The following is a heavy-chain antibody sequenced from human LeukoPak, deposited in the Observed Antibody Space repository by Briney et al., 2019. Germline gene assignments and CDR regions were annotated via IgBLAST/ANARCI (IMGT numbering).Heavy chain of an antibody. CDR3: AKGRGGTCAGGCYSRVFDF. D-gene: IGHD2-21*02. CDR2: IDIGSTYI. Sequence: GGSLRLSCVASGFTFSSYSMNWVRQAPGKGLEWVSSIDIGSTYIYYADSVKGRFTISRDNAKNSLFLQMNSLRAEDTAVYYCAKGRGGTCAGGCYSRVFDFWGQGTLVTVSS. V-gene: IGHV3-21*04. CDR1: GFTFSSYS. J-gene: IGHJ4*02.